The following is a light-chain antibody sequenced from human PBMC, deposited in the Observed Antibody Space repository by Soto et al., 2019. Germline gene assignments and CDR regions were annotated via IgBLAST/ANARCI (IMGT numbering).Light chain of an antibody. CDR3: QQRSNWPIT. J-gene: IGKJ2*01. Sequence: EIVLTQYPATLSLSPGEIATLSCRASQSVSSYLAWYQQKPGQAPRLLIYDASNRATGIPARFSGSGSGTDFTLTITSLEPEDFVVYYCQQRSNWPITVGQGIKLVIK. V-gene: IGKV3-11*01. CDR1: QSVSSY. CDR2: DAS.